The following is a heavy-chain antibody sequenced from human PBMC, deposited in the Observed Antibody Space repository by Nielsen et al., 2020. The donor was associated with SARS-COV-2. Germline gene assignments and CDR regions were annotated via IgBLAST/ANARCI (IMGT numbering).Heavy chain of an antibody. V-gene: IGHV3-20*03. D-gene: IGHD3-3*01. CDR3: ASPFGVVIPAHYYYGMDV. Sequence: WIRQPPGKGLEWVSGINWNGGSTGYADSVKGRFTISRDNAKNSLYLQMNSLRAEDTAVYYCASPFGVVIPAHYYYGMDVWGQGTTVTVSS. CDR2: INWNGGST. J-gene: IGHJ6*02.